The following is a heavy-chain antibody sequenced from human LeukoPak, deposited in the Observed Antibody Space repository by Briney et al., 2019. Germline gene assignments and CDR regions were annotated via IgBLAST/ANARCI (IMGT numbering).Heavy chain of an antibody. V-gene: IGHV5-51*01. CDR3: ARPYCSSTSCYNWFDP. CDR2: IYPGDSDT. Sequence: GESLKISCKGSGYSFTSYWIGWVRQMPGKGLEWMGIIYPGDSDTRYSPSFQGQVTISVDKSISTAYLQWSSLKASDTAMYYCARPYCSSTSCYNWFDPWGQGTLVTVSS. D-gene: IGHD2-2*01. CDR1: GYSFTSYW. J-gene: IGHJ5*02.